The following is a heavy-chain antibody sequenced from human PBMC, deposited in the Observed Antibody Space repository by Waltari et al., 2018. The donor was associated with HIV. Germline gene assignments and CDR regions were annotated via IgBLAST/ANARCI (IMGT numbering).Heavy chain of an antibody. Sequence: QVQLVESGGGVVQPGWSRRLSCEASGFAFSNYGIHWLRQVPGKGLEWVVIISFDGKNKFYADSVKGRFTDSRDNSKNTLYLHMESLRGEDTAVYYCAKGGYDYGDYSYFDYWGQGTLVTVSA. V-gene: IGHV3-30*18. CDR1: GFAFSNYG. CDR2: ISFDGKNK. J-gene: IGHJ4*02. CDR3: AKGGYDYGDYSYFDY. D-gene: IGHD4-17*01.